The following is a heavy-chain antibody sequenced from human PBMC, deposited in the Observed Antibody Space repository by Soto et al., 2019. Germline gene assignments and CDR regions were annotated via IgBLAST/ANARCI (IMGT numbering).Heavy chain of an antibody. V-gene: IGHV3-23*01. CDR3: AKLGSSAWSPHYYFDY. Sequence: EVQLLESGGGLVQPGGSLRLSCAASGFTFNNYAMGWVRQAPEKGLEWVSAITGSGGDTYYLDSVKGRFTISRDNSKNTLFLQVNSLRAEDTAIYYCAKLGSSAWSPHYYFDYWGQGTLVTVSS. CDR1: GFTFNNYA. D-gene: IGHD3-10*01. CDR2: ITGSGGDT. J-gene: IGHJ4*02.